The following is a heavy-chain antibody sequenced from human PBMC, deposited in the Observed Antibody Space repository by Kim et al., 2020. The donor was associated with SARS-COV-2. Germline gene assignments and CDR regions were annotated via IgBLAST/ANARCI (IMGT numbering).Heavy chain of an antibody. Sequence: GGSLRLSCAASGFTFSSYGMHWVRQAPGKGLEWVAVISYDGSNKYYADSVKGRFTISRDNSKNTLYLQINRLRAEDTAVYYCARDGWRGCCSSTSCYQYSWGQGTLVTVSS. J-gene: IGHJ4*02. CDR2: ISYDGSNK. V-gene: IGHV3-33*05. CDR3: ARDGWRGCCSSTSCYQYS. CDR1: GFTFSSYG. D-gene: IGHD2-2*01.